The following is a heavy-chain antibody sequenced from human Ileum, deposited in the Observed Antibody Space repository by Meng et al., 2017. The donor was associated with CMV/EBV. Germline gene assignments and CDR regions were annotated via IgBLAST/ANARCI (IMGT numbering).Heavy chain of an antibody. CDR1: GFTFSDYY. CDR2: VNSKNTAT. V-gene: IGHV1-2*02. CDR3: VRSSGWALFDY. D-gene: IGHD6-19*01. J-gene: IGHJ4*02. Sequence: QVQPVQVGAELKKPGASVKVPCTTSGFTFSDYYIHWVRQAPGQGLEWMGWVNSKNTATNYARKFQGRVSMTRDTSISTAHMELSRLMSDDTAVYYCVRSSGWALFDYWGQGTLVTVSS.